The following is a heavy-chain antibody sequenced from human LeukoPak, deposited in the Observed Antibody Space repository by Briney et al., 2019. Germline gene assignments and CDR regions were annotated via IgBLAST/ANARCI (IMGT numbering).Heavy chain of an antibody. CDR3: ASRKAAPALWVRFDY. V-gene: IGHV1-18*01. J-gene: IGHJ4*02. CDR1: GYTFTSYG. CDR2: ISAYNGNT. Sequence: ASVKVSCKASGYTFTSYGISWVRQAPGQGLEWMGWISAYNGNTNYAQKLQGRVTMTTDTSTSTAYMELRSLRSDDTAVYYCASRKAAPALWVRFDYWGQGTLVTVSS. D-gene: IGHD6-6*01.